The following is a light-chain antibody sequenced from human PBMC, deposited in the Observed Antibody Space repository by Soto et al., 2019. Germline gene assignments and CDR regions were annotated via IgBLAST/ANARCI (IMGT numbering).Light chain of an antibody. CDR1: QGISNY. J-gene: IGKJ1*01. V-gene: IGKV1-27*01. CDR2: AAS. CDR3: HKYDSAPWT. Sequence: DIQMTQSPSSLSASVRDRVTITCRASQGISNYLAWYQQKPVKVPKLLIYAASTLQSGVPSRFSGSGSGTDFTLTISSLQPEEVATYYCHKYDSAPWTFGQGTKVEIK.